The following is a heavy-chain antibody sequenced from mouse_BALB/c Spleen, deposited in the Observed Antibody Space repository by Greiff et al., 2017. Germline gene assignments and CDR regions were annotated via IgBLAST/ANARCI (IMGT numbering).Heavy chain of an antibody. CDR3: VRHGDGSAMDY. CDR1: GFTFNTYA. D-gene: IGHD2-3*01. J-gene: IGHJ4*01. V-gene: IGHV10-1*02. Sequence: EVQLQESGGGLVQPKGSLKLSCAASGFTFNTYAMNWVRQAPGKGLEWVARIRSKSNNYATYYADSVKDRFTISRDDSQSMLYLQMNNLKTEDTAMYYCVRHGDGSAMDYWGQGTSVTVSS. CDR2: IRSKSNNYAT.